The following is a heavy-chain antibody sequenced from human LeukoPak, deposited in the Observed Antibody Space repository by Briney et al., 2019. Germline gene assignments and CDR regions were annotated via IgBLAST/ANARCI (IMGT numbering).Heavy chain of an antibody. CDR3: AGNYGDYGRSPYYGMDV. CDR1: GYSFTSYW. CDR2: IDPGDSYT. J-gene: IGHJ6*04. V-gene: IGHV5-10-1*01. D-gene: IGHD4-17*01. Sequence: GESLKISCKGSGYSFTSYWIGWVRQMPGKGLEWMGRIDPGDSYTKYSPSFEGHVTISADNSVSTVYLQWSSLKASDTAMYYCAGNYGDYGRSPYYGMDVWGKGTTVTVSS.